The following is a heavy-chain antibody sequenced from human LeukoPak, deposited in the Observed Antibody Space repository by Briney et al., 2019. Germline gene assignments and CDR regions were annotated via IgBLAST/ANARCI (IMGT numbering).Heavy chain of an antibody. CDR2: ISGSGGST. CDR3: AKAPYSSSWYFDY. CDR1: GFTFSSYA. V-gene: IGHV3-23*01. J-gene: IGHJ4*02. D-gene: IGHD6-13*01. Sequence: PGGSLRLSCAASGFTFSSYAMSWVRQAPGKGLKWVSAISGSGGSTYYADSVKGRFTISRDNSKNTLYLQMNSLRAEDTAVYYCAKAPYSSSWYFDYWGQGTLVTVSS.